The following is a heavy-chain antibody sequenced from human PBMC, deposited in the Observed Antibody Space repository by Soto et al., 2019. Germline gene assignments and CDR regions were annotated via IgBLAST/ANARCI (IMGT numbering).Heavy chain of an antibody. CDR3: ARTGGSGVSYYYFAMDV. D-gene: IGHD3-10*01. Sequence: EVQLVESGGGLVQPGGSLRLSCAASGFTFGSYEMNWVRQAPGKGLEWVSYSSGSTIYCADSVKGRFTISRDNAKNSLYLQMNSLRAEDTAVYYCARTGGSGVSYYYFAMDVWGQGTTVTVSS. J-gene: IGHJ6*02. CDR2: SSGSTI. V-gene: IGHV3-48*03. CDR1: GFTFGSYE.